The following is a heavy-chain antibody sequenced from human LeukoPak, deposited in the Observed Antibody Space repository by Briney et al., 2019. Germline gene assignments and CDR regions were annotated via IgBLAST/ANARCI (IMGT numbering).Heavy chain of an antibody. CDR1: VYTFTSYA. D-gene: IGHD3-22*01. V-gene: IGHV1-18*01. Sequence: ASVKVSCKASVYTFTSYAISWVRQAPGQELEGMGWISAYNGNTNYAQKLQGRVTMTTDTSTSTAYMELRSLRSDDTAVYYCARSLWYYDYSGTTYDDYWGQGTLVTVSS. CDR3: ARSLWYYDYSGTTYDDY. J-gene: IGHJ4*02. CDR2: ISAYNGNT.